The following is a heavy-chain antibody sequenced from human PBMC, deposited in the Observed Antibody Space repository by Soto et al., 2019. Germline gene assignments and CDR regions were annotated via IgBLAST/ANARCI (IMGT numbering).Heavy chain of an antibody. CDR1: GFTFSGSA. D-gene: IGHD5-12*01. J-gene: IGHJ4*02. V-gene: IGHV3-73*01. CDR3: TRRNSGYDTGPIDY. Sequence: GGSPRLSCAASGFTFSGSAMYWVRQASGKGLEWVGRIRSKANSYATAYAASVKGRFTISRDDSKNTAYLQMNSLKTEDTAVYYCTRRNSGYDTGPIDYWGQGTLVTVAS. CDR2: IRSKANSYAT.